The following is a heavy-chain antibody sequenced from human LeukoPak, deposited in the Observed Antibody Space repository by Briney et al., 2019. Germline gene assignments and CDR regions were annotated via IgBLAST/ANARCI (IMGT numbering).Heavy chain of an antibody. CDR2: ISSSGSTI. CDR3: ASYDFWHAFDI. J-gene: IGHJ3*02. Sequence: GGSLRLSCAASGFTFSDYYMSWIRQAPGKGLEWVSYISSSGSTIYYADSVKGRFTISRDNSKNTLYLQMNSLRAEDTAVYYCASYDFWHAFDIWGQGTMVTVSS. CDR1: GFTFSDYY. V-gene: IGHV3-11*01. D-gene: IGHD3-3*01.